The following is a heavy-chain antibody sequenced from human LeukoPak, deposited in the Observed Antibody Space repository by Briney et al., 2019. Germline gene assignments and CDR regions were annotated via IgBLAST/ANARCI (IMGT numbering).Heavy chain of an antibody. D-gene: IGHD2/OR15-2a*01. J-gene: IGHJ3*02. V-gene: IGHV1-46*01. Sequence: ASVKVSCKASGYTFTSYYMHWVRQAPGQGLEWMGIINPSGGSTSYAQKFQGRVTMTRDTSISTAYMELSRLRSDDTAVYYCARKRNSYDAFDIWGQGTMVTVSS. CDR3: ARKRNSYDAFDI. CDR1: GYTFTSYY. CDR2: INPSGGST.